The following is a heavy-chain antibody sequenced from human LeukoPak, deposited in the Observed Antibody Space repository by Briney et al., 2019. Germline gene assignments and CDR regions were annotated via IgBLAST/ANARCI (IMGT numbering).Heavy chain of an antibody. CDR2: ISSDGTNT. V-gene: IGHV3-74*03. CDR3: ARDRGYSGYDAIDY. CDR1: GFTLSNDW. D-gene: IGHD5-12*01. J-gene: IGHJ4*02. Sequence: PGGSLRLSCAASGFTLSNDWTHWVRQAPGKGLVWVSRISSDGTNTLYADSVKGRFTISRDNSKNTLYLQMNSLRAEDTAVFYCARDRGYSGYDAIDYWGQGTLVTVSS.